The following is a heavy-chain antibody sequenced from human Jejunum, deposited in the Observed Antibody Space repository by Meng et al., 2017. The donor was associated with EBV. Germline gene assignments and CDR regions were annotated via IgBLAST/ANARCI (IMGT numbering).Heavy chain of an antibody. CDR2: TYYRSKWYN. V-gene: IGHV6-1*01. Sequence: QRGPGVVQPSHTLSPTCAISGDSVSSNSAAWNWIRQSPSRGLEWLGRTYYRSKWYNDYAQSVKSRLTINPDTSKNQFSLQLNSVTPEDTAVYFCARETTGGYYFDYWGQGTLVTVSS. CDR3: ARETTGGYYFDY. CDR1: GDSVSSNSAA. D-gene: IGHD1-1*01. J-gene: IGHJ4*02.